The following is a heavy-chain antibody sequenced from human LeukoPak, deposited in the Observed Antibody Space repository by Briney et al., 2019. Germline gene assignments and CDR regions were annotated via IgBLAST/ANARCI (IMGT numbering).Heavy chain of an antibody. CDR2: ISAYTGDT. D-gene: IGHD3-10*01. CDR3: SRLNDGIRGPTDL. Sequence: ASVKASCKASGYTFSTFGITGVRQAPGQGLEYMGWISAYTGDTNSAQELQGRVTMTTDTSTSTAYMHLRSLRARDTAIYNSSRLNDGIRGPTDLWGQGTLVSVSS. V-gene: IGHV1-18*01. J-gene: IGHJ5*02. CDR1: GYTFSTFG.